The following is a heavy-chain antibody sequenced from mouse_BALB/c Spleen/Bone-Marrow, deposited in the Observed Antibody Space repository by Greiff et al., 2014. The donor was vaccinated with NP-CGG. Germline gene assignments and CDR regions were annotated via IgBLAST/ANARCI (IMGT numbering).Heavy chain of an antibody. V-gene: IGHV1-39*01. CDR2: IDPYYGDT. Sequence: EVKLQESGPELEKPGASVKISCKASGYSFSGYNLNWVKQSNGQSLEWIGNIDPYYGDTTYNQKFKGKATLTVDGSSSTAYMQLKSLTSEDSAVYYCARKAYYTNWWYFDVWGAGTTVTVS. J-gene: IGHJ1*01. D-gene: IGHD2-5*01. CDR1: GYSFSGYN. CDR3: ARKAYYTNWWYFDV.